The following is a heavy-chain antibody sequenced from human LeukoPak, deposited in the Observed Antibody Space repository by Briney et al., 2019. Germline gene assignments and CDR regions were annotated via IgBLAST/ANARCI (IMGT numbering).Heavy chain of an antibody. CDR2: IYYSGST. D-gene: IGHD3-10*01. V-gene: IGHV4-39*07. CDR3: ARSMVRGVDDAFDI. J-gene: IGHJ3*02. Sequence: KTSETLSLTCTVPGGSISSSSYYWGWIRQPPGKGLEWIGSIYYSGSTNYNPSLKSRVTISVDTSKNQFSLKLSSVTAADTAVYYCARSMVRGVDDAFDIWGQGTMVTVSS. CDR1: GGSISSSSYY.